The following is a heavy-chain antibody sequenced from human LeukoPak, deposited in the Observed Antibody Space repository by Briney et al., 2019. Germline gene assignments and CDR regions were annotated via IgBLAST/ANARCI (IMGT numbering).Heavy chain of an antibody. CDR1: GFTFSSYW. CDR3: ARVRVYGATIVGYYYYGMDV. J-gene: IGHJ6*02. D-gene: IGHD5-12*01. V-gene: IGHV3-48*04. CDR2: ISSSGSII. Sequence: GGSLRLSCAASGFTFSSYWMSWVRQAPGKGLEWVSYISSSGSIIYYADSVKGRFTISRDNAKNSLYLQMNSLRAEDTAVYYCARVRVYGATIVGYYYYGMDVWGQGTTVTVSS.